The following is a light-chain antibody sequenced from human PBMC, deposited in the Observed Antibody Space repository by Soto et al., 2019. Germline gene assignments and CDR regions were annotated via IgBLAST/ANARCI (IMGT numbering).Light chain of an antibody. CDR3: CSYVGATTYV. J-gene: IGLJ1*01. Sequence: QSALTQPASVSGSPGQSITISCSGTSSNIGGYNIVSWYQQHPGKAPKAIIYEGVKRPSGVSDRFSGSTSGVTASLTISGLQAEDEAEYYCCSYVGATTYVFGSGTKVTVL. CDR2: EGV. CDR1: SSNIGGYNI. V-gene: IGLV2-23*01.